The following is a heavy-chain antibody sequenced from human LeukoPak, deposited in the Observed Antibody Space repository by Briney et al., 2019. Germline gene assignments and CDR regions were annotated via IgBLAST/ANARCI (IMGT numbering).Heavy chain of an antibody. V-gene: IGHV3-23*01. Sequence: GGSLRLSCAASGFTFSSYTMSWVRQAPGKGLEWVSAISGSGGSTYYADSVKGRFTISRDNSKNTLYLQMNSLRAEDTAVYYCARLCSSSWYSLYYYYYGMDVWGQGTTVTVSS. CDR2: ISGSGGST. CDR1: GFTFSSYT. J-gene: IGHJ6*02. CDR3: ARLCSSSWYSLYYYYYGMDV. D-gene: IGHD6-13*01.